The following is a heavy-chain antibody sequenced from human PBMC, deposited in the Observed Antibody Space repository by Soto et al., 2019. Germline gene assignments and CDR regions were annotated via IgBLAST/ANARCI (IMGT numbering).Heavy chain of an antibody. V-gene: IGHV3-48*01. J-gene: IGHJ3*02. CDR3: ARDKSLRSIQYDAFDI. CDR2: ISSSSSTI. Sequence: GGSLRLSCAASGFTFSSYSMNWVRQAPGKGLEWVSYISSSSSTIYYADSVKGRFTISRDNAKNSLYLQMNSLRAEDTAVYYCARDKSLRSIQYDAFDIWGQGTMVTVSS. CDR1: GFTFSSYS. D-gene: IGHD6-13*01.